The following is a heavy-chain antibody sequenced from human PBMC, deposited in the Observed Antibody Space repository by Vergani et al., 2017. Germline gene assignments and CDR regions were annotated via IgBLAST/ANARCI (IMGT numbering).Heavy chain of an antibody. V-gene: IGHV3-33*01. D-gene: IGHD3-16*01. CDR2: IWYDGSNK. CDR1: GFTFSSYG. J-gene: IGHJ4*02. Sequence: QVQLVESGGGVVQPGRSLRLSCAASGFTFSSYGMHWVRQAPGTGLEWVSVIWYDGSNKYYADSVKGRFTISRDNSKNTLYLQMNSLKAEDSAVDYCARDEGGHDYWGQGTLVTVSS. CDR3: ARDEGGHDY.